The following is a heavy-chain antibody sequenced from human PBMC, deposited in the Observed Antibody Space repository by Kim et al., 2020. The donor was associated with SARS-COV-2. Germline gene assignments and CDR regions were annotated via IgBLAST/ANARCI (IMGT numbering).Heavy chain of an antibody. V-gene: IGHV4-4*02. CDR2: IYHSGST. J-gene: IGHJ6*02. CDR1: GGSISSSNW. Sequence: SETLSLTCAVSGGSISSSNWWSWVRQPPGKGLEWIGEIYHSGSTNYNPSLKSRVTISVDKSKNQFSLKLSSVTAADTAVYYCARSMVRGVIRRAGMDVWGQGTTVTVSS. D-gene: IGHD3-10*01. CDR3: ARSMVRGVIRRAGMDV.